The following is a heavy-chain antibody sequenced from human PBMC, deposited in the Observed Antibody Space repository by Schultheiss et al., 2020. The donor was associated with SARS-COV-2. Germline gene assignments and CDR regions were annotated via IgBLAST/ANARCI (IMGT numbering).Heavy chain of an antibody. D-gene: IGHD2-2*01. Sequence: GESLKISCAASGFTFSSYSMNWVRQAPGKGLEWVSSISSSSSYIYYADSVKGRFTISRDNAKNSLYLQMNSLRAEDTAVYYCARDSLIVVVPAAMDVWGQGTTVTVSS. CDR2: ISSSSSYI. CDR3: ARDSLIVVVPAAMDV. CDR1: GFTFSSYS. J-gene: IGHJ6*02. V-gene: IGHV3-21*01.